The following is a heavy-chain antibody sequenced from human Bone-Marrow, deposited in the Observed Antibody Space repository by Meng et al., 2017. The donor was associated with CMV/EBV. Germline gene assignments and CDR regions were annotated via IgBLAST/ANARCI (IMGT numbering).Heavy chain of an antibody. CDR1: GLTFSNAW. Sequence: GESLKISCAASGLTFSNAWMSWVRQAPGKGLEWVGRIKSKTDGGTTDYAAPVKGRFTISRDDSKNTLYLQMNSLKTEDTAVYYCTTGKNVLLWFGESETIDYWGQGTLVTVSS. CDR2: IKSKTDGGTT. D-gene: IGHD3-10*01. J-gene: IGHJ4*02. V-gene: IGHV3-15*01. CDR3: TTGKNVLLWFGESETIDY.